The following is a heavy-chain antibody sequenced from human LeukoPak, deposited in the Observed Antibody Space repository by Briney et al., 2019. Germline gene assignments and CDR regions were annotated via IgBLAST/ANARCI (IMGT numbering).Heavy chain of an antibody. CDR3: ARETGRRVFYDSSGYLHF. CDR1: GYTFTGHF. V-gene: IGHV1-2*02. D-gene: IGHD3-22*01. Sequence: GASVKVSCKASGYTFTGHFMHWVRQAPGQGLEWMGWISPNSGGTYYAQKFQGRVTMTRDTSISTAYMEMSRLRSDDTAVYYCARETGRRVFYDSSGYLHFWGQGTLVAVSS. J-gene: IGHJ4*02. CDR2: ISPNSGGT.